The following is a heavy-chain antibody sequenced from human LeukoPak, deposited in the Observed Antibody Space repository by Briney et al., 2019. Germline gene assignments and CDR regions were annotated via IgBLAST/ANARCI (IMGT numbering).Heavy chain of an antibody. V-gene: IGHV3-9*01. CDR2: ISWNSGSI. Sequence: GGSLRLSCAASGFTFDDYAMHWVRQAPGKGLEWVSGISWNSGSIGYADSVKGRFTISRDNAKNSLYLQMNSLRAEDTAVYYCAKGDYGVYWGQGTLVTVSS. D-gene: IGHD4-17*01. CDR3: AKGDYGVY. J-gene: IGHJ4*02. CDR1: GFTFDDYA.